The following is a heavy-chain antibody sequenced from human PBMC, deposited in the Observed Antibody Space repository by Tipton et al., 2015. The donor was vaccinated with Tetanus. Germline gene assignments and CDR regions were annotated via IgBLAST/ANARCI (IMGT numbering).Heavy chain of an antibody. CDR3: ARDGAIFGVVEYNWFDP. CDR1: GGTFSSYA. V-gene: IGHV1-69*05. D-gene: IGHD3-3*01. J-gene: IGHJ5*02. Sequence: QSGAEVKKPGSSVKVSCKASGGTFSSYAISWVRQAPGQGLEWMGGIIPIFGTANYAQKFQGRVTMTRNTSISTAYMELSSLRSDDTAVYYCARDGAIFGVVEYNWFDPWGQGTLVTVSS. CDR2: IIPIFGTA.